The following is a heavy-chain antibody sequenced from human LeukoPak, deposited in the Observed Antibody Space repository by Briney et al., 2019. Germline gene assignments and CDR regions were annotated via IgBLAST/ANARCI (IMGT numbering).Heavy chain of an antibody. CDR3: ARDLGIAAAGTPSMDV. CDR1: GFTFSSYE. D-gene: IGHD6-13*01. Sequence: PGGSLRLSCAASGFTFSSYEMSWVRQAPGKGLEWVSYISSSGSTIYYTDSVKGRFTISRDNAKNSLYLQMNSLRAEDTAVYYCARDLGIAAAGTPSMDVWGKGTTVTISS. J-gene: IGHJ6*03. V-gene: IGHV3-48*03. CDR2: ISSSGSTI.